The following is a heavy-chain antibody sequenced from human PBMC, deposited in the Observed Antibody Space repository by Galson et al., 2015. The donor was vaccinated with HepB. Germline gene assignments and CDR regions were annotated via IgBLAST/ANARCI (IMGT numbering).Heavy chain of an antibody. J-gene: IGHJ5*02. D-gene: IGHD6-13*01. CDR3: ARGAVAAAGTRWFDP. Sequence: SCAASGYTFTGYYMHWVRQAPGQGLEWMGRINPNSGGTNYAQKFQGRVTMTRDTSISTAYMELSRLRSDDTAVYYCARGAVAAAGTRWFDPWGQGTLVTVSS. CDR1: GYTFTGYY. CDR2: INPNSGGT. V-gene: IGHV1-2*06.